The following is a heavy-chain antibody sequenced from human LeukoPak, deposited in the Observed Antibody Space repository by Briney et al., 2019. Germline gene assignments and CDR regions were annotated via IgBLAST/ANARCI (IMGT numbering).Heavy chain of an antibody. V-gene: IGHV3-30*15. CDR1: GFTVSDYA. J-gene: IGHJ5*02. Sequence: GRSLRLSCAASGFTVSDYALRRVRQAPGKGLEWVAFISFHGSDKYYADSVKGRFTISRGGSKNTVFLQMSRLRAEDTAVYYCARGERHGDYTLDPWGQGTLVSVSS. D-gene: IGHD4-17*01. CDR2: ISFHGSDK. CDR3: ARGERHGDYTLDP.